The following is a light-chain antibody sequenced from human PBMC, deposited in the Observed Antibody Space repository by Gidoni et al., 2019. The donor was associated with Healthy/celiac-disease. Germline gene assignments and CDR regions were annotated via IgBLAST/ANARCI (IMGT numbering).Light chain of an antibody. CDR1: QSISSY. Sequence: DIQRTQSPSSLSASVGDRVTITCRASQSISSYLNWYQQKPGKAPKLLIYAASSLQRGVPSRFSGSGSGTDFTLTISSLQPEDFATYYCQQSYSTPPYTFXXXTKLEIK. CDR3: QQSYSTPPYT. V-gene: IGKV1-39*01. CDR2: AAS. J-gene: IGKJ2*01.